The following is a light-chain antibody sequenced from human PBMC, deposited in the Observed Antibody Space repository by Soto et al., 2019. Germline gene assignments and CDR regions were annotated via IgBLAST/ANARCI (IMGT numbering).Light chain of an antibody. CDR2: AAS. Sequence: IQMTQSPSSLSASVGDGVTITCRASQDISSYLAWYQQKPGKAPTLLIYAASTLQSGVPSRFSVSGFGTDFTLTISSLQAEDFASYYCEQLRSYPSTFGGGTKVDIK. CDR3: EQLRSYPST. V-gene: IGKV1-9*01. CDR1: QDISSY. J-gene: IGKJ4*01.